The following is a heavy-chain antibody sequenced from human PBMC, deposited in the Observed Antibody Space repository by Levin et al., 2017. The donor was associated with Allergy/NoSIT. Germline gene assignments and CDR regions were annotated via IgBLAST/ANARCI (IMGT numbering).Heavy chain of an antibody. CDR2: ISSSSSYI. D-gene: IGHD3-9*01. V-gene: IGHV3-21*01. CDR3: ARAGFRLTGCMDV. Sequence: GESLKISCAASGFTFSSYSMNWVRQAPGKGLEWVSSISSSSSYIYYADSVKGRFTISRDNAKNSLYLQMNSLRAEDTAVYYCARAGFRLTGCMDVWGQGTTVTVSS. CDR1: GFTFSSYS. J-gene: IGHJ6*02.